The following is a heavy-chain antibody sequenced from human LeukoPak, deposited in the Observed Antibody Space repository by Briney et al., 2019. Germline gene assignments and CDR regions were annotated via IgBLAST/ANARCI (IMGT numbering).Heavy chain of an antibody. J-gene: IGHJ6*03. CDR1: GGSISTYY. CDR2: IYYSGST. V-gene: IGHV4-59*08. CDR3: AGETTPYYMDV. Sequence: SETLSLTCTVSGGSISTYYWSWIRQPPGKGLEWIGYIYYSGSTSYNPSLKSRVTISVDTSKNQFSLKLSSVTAADTAVYYCAGETTPYYMDVWGKGTTVTVSS. D-gene: IGHD4-11*01.